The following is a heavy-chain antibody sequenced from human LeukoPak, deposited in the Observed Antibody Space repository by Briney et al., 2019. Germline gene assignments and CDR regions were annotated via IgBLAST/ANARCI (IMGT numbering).Heavy chain of an antibody. D-gene: IGHD1-26*01. V-gene: IGHV4-61*08. CDR1: GGSISSGDYY. CDR2: IYYSGST. J-gene: IGHJ4*02. Sequence: SETLSLTCTVSGGSISSGDYYWSWIRQPPGKGLEWIGYIYYSGSTNYNPSLKSRVTISVDTSKNQFSLKLSSVTAADTAVYYCARDEASGTYWFDYWGQGTLVTVSP. CDR3: ARDEASGTYWFDY.